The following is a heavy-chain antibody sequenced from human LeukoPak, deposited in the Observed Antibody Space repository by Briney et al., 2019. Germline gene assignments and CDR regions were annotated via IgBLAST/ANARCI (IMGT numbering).Heavy chain of an antibody. Sequence: GGSLRLSCEDSGYTFSSYAMHWVRQAPGKGLEYVAAISSDGRITYYANFVTGRFTISRDNSKNTLYLQMGSLRTEDMAVYYCARVSGWYWFDQWGQGTLVTVSS. V-gene: IGHV3-64*01. CDR2: ISSDGRIT. CDR3: ARVSGWYWFDQ. CDR1: GYTFSSYA. D-gene: IGHD6-19*01. J-gene: IGHJ5*02.